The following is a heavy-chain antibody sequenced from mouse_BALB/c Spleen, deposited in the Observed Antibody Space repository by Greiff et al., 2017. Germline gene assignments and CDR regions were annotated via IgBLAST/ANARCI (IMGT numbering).Heavy chain of an antibody. Sequence: VMLVESGPGLVQPSPGLSITCTVSGFSFTSYGVHWVRQSPGKGLEWLGVIWSGGSTDYNAAFISRLSISKDNSKSQVFFKMNSLQANDTAIYYCARNYYGSSYAMDYWGQGTSVTVSS. CDR3: ARNYYGSSYAMDY. J-gene: IGHJ4*01. CDR2: IWSGGST. D-gene: IGHD1-1*01. V-gene: IGHV2-2*02. CDR1: GFSFTSYG.